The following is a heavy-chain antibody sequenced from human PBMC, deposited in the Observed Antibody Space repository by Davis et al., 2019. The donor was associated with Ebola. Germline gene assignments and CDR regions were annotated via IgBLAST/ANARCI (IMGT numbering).Heavy chain of an antibody. CDR3: VREDWNHRGFLY. CDR1: GFTFSSYA. D-gene: IGHD1-1*01. Sequence: GESLKISCSASGFTFSSYAMHWVRQAPGKGLEYVSAISSNGGSTYYADSVKGRFTISRDNAKNSLYLQMNSLRDEDTAVYYCVREDWNHRGFLYWGQGTLVTVSS. V-gene: IGHV3-64*04. J-gene: IGHJ4*02. CDR2: ISSNGGST.